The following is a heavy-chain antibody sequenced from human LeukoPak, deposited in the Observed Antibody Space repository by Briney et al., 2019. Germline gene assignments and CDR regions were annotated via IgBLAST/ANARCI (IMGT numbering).Heavy chain of an antibody. CDR1: GGTFSSYA. V-gene: IGHV1-69*15. J-gene: IGHJ4*02. CDR2: IIPIFGTA. D-gene: IGHD6-6*01. Sequence: GSSVKVSCKASGGTFSSYAISWVRQAPGQGLEWMGRIIPIFGTANYAQKFQGRVTITADESTSTAYMELSSLRSEDTAVYYCARPFTASSIAAALDYWGQGTLVTVSS. CDR3: ARPFTASSIAAALDY.